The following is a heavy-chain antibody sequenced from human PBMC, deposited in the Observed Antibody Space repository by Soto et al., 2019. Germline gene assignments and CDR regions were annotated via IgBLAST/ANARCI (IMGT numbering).Heavy chain of an antibody. CDR1: GFTFSSYA. D-gene: IGHD4-17*01. J-gene: IGHJ4*02. CDR2: ISYDGSNK. Sequence: QVQLVESGGGVVQPGRSLRLSCAASGFTFSSYAMHWVRQAPGKGLEWVAVISYDGSNKYYADSVKGRFTISRDNSKNTRYLQMNSLRAEDTAGYYCAGIMTTVNFDYWGQGTLVTVSS. V-gene: IGHV3-30*14. CDR3: AGIMTTVNFDY.